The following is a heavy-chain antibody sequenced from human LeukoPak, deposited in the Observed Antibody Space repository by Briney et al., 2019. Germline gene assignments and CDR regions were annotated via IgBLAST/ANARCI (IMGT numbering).Heavy chain of an antibody. CDR3: ARGPHYYGSGRRGHAFDI. V-gene: IGHV1-69*04. CDR2: IIPILGIA. Sequence: ASVKVSCKASGGTFSSYAISWVRQAPGQGLEWMGRIIPILGIANYAQKFQGRVTITADKSTSTAYMELSSLRSEDTAVYYCARGPHYYGSGRRGHAFDIWGQGTMVTVSS. CDR1: GGTFSSYA. D-gene: IGHD3-10*01. J-gene: IGHJ3*02.